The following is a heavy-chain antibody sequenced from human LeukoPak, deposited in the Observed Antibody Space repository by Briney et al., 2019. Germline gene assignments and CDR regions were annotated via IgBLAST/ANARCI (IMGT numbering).Heavy chain of an antibody. CDR2: IRYDGSIR. CDR1: GFTFSTYG. CDR3: AKDRSGYGPDY. Sequence: GVSLRLSCAASGFTFSTYGTHWVRQAPGKGLEWVAFIRYDGSIRYYADSVKGRFTISRDNSQNTLYLQMNSLRPEGTGVYYCAKDRSGYGPDYWGQGTLVTVSS. V-gene: IGHV3-30*02. J-gene: IGHJ4*02. D-gene: IGHD5-12*01.